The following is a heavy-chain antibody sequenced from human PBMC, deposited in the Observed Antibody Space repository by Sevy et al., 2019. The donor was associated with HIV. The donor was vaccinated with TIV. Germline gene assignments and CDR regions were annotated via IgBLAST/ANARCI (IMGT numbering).Heavy chain of an antibody. Sequence: SETLSLTCTVSGGSISTSYWNWIRQPPGKGLEWIGYISYIGSTNYNPSLKSRVTISVDTSKNQFSLKVRSVTAVDTAVYYCARDPGGSTAPRNAFDIWGQGTTVTVSS. D-gene: IGHD2-8*02. J-gene: IGHJ3*02. CDR2: ISYIGST. CDR1: GGSISTSY. V-gene: IGHV4-59*01. CDR3: ARDPGGSTAPRNAFDI.